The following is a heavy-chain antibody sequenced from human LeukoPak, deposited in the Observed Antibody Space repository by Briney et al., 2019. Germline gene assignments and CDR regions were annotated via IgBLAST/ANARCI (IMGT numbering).Heavy chain of an antibody. D-gene: IGHD3-22*01. Sequence: PGGSLRLSCAPSGFTFSSYAMSWVRQAPGKGLEWVAVISGGGSGTYYADSVRGRFTISRDNSKNTVYLQMNCLRAEDTAIYYCAKAVGSSGYFSRDAFDIWGQGTMVTVSS. V-gene: IGHV3-23*01. CDR3: AKAVGSSGYFSRDAFDI. CDR1: GFTFSSYA. CDR2: ISGGGSGT. J-gene: IGHJ3*02.